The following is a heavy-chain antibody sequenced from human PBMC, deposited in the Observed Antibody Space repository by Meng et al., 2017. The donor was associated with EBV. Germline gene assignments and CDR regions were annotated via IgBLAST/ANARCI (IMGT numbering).Heavy chain of an antibody. CDR1: GDSISSFYY. J-gene: IGHJ5*02. D-gene: IGHD6-19*01. CDR2: VHYTGST. V-gene: IGHV4-39*01. Sequence: QLQLRESGPGQVKPSATLSPPCTASGDSISSFYYWGWIRQPPGRGLEWIGSVHYTGSTYYSPSLKSRVTVSVDTSKNQFSLRLTSVTAADTAVYYCARPFPSWQSPRLDPFGAWGQGTLVTVAS. CDR3: ARPFPSWQSPRLDPFGA.